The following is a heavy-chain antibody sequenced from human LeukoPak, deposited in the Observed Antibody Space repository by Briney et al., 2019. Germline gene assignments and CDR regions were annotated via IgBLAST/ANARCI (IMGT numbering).Heavy chain of an antibody. CDR2: ISGSGGST. V-gene: IGHV3-23*01. CDR1: GFTFSSYA. D-gene: IGHD3-3*01. J-gene: IGHJ4*02. CDR3: AKAAMYYDFWSGYSMSDYYFDY. Sequence: GGSLRLSCAASGFTFSSYAMSWVRQAPGKGLEWVSAISGSGGSTYYADSVKGRFTISRDNSKNTLYLQMNSPRAEDTAVYYCAKAAMYYDFWSGYSMSDYYFDYWGQGTLVTVSS.